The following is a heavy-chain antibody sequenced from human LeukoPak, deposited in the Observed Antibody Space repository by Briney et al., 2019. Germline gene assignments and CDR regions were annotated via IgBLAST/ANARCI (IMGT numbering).Heavy chain of an antibody. CDR2: INHSGST. V-gene: IGHV4-34*01. Sequence: SETLSLTCAVYGGSFSGYYWSWIRQPPGKGLEWIGEINHSGSTNYNPSLKSRVTISVDTSKNQFSLKLSSVTAADTAVYYCARSLYYYDSSGFYGWWFDPWGQGTLVTVSS. CDR1: GGSFSGYY. D-gene: IGHD3-22*01. J-gene: IGHJ5*02. CDR3: ARSLYYYDSSGFYGWWFDP.